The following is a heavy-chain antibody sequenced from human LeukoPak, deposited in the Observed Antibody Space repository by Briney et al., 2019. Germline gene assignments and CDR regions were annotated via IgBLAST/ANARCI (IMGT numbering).Heavy chain of an antibody. CDR1: GFTFSSYA. V-gene: IGHV3-23*01. D-gene: IGHD4-17*01. J-gene: IGHJ2*01. Sequence: QPGGSLRLSCAASGFTFSSYAMSWVRQAPGKGLEWVSVISGSAGSTYYADSVKGRFTISRDNSKNTLYLQMNSLRAEDTAVYYCANADYGDYGYFDLWGRGTLVTVSS. CDR3: ANADYGDYGYFDL. CDR2: ISGSAGST.